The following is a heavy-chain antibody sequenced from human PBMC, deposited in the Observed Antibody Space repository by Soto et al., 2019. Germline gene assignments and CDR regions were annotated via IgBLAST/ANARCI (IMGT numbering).Heavy chain of an antibody. Sequence: GESLKISCKGSGYSFTSYWISWVRQMPGKGLEWMGRIDPSDSYTNYSPSFQGHVTISADKSISTAYLQWSSLKASDTAMYYCARPQTGTTVYYYGMDVWGQGTTVTASS. V-gene: IGHV5-10-1*01. CDR3: ARPQTGTTVYYYGMDV. CDR2: IDPSDSYT. J-gene: IGHJ6*02. D-gene: IGHD1-7*01. CDR1: GYSFTSYW.